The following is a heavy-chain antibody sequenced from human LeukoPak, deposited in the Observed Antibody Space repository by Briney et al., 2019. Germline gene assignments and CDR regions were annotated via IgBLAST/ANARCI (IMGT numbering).Heavy chain of an antibody. CDR2: INHSGST. Sequence: PSETLSLTCAVYGGSFSGYYWSWIRQPPGKGLEWIGEINHSGSTNYNPSLKSRVTISVDTSKNQFSLKLSSVTAADTAVYYCARARARGYSGYLTSPPAYWGQGTLVTVSS. V-gene: IGHV4-34*01. D-gene: IGHD5-12*01. CDR1: GGSFSGYY. J-gene: IGHJ4*02. CDR3: ARARARGYSGYLTSPPAY.